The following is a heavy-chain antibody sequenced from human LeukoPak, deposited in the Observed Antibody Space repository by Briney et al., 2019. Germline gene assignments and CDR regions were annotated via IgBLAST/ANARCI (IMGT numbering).Heavy chain of an antibody. Sequence: ASVTVSCKASGYTFTGYYMHWVRQAPGQGLEWMGWINPNSGDTNYALKFQGRVTMTRDTSISTAYMELSRLRSDDTAVYYCARDLELLTAFDIWGQGTMVTVSS. D-gene: IGHD1-26*01. V-gene: IGHV1-2*02. CDR2: INPNSGDT. CDR1: GYTFTGYY. J-gene: IGHJ3*02. CDR3: ARDLELLTAFDI.